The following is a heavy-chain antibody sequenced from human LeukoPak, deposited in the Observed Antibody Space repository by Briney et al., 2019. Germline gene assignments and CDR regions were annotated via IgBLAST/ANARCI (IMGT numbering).Heavy chain of an antibody. J-gene: IGHJ4*02. CDR1: GFTFSDYV. D-gene: IGHD1-1*01. CDR3: ARVAKERVGGVYYFDY. Sequence: GGSLRLSCAASGFTFSDYVMHWVRQATGKGLEWVSAIGTAGDTYYTGSVKGRFTISRENAKNSLYLQMNSLRAGDTAVYYCARVAKERVGGVYYFDYWGQGSLVTVSS. V-gene: IGHV3-13*01. CDR2: IGTAGDT.